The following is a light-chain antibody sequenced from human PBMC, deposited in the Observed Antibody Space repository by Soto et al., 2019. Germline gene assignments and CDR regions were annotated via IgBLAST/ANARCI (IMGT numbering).Light chain of an antibody. V-gene: IGKV3-20*01. CDR2: GAS. Sequence: ESVLTQSPGTLSLSPGERATLSCRASQSVSSNYLAWYQQKPGQAPRLLIYGASTRATGIPDRFSGSGSGTDFTLTIRSLEPEDSAVYYCQQYGSSPTWTFGQGTKV. CDR3: QQYGSSPTWT. CDR1: QSVSSNY. J-gene: IGKJ1*01.